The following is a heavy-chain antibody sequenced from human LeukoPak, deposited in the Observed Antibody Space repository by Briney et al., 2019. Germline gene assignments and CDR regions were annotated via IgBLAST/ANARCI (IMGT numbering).Heavy chain of an antibody. CDR2: INPSGGST. CDR1: GYTFTSYY. Sequence: ASVKVSCKASGYTFTSYYMHWVRQAPGQGLEWMGIINPSGGSTSYAQKFRGRVTMTRDTSTNTVYMELSSLRSEDTAVYYCARDQSLVTIFGVVIPEYNWFDPWGQGTLVTVSS. CDR3: ARDQSLVTIFGVVIPEYNWFDP. J-gene: IGHJ5*02. D-gene: IGHD3-3*01. V-gene: IGHV1-46*01.